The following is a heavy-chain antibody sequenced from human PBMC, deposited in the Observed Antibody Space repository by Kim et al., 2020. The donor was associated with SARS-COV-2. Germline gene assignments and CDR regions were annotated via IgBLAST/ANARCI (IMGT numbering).Heavy chain of an antibody. Sequence: GGSLRLSCAPSGFTFNSYGMHWVRQAPGKGLEWVAVISYDGSNQYYADSVKGRFTISRDNSKNTLYLQMNSLRPEDTAVYYCAKAVAAYWYFGLWGRGTLVTVS. D-gene: IGHD6-6*01. CDR2: ISYDGSNQ. J-gene: IGHJ2*01. CDR3: AKAVAAYWYFGL. CDR1: GFTFNSYG. V-gene: IGHV3-30*18.